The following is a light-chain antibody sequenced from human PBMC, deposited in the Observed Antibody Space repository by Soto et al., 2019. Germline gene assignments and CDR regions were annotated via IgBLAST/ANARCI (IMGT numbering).Light chain of an antibody. V-gene: IGLV6-57*04. CDR2: EDN. J-gene: IGLJ2*01. CDR1: SGSIASNY. CDR3: QSYDSSNQNVV. Sequence: FMLTQPHSVSESPGKTVTISCTRSSGSIASNYVQWYQQRPGSAPTTVIYEDNQRPSGVPDRFSGSIDSSSNSASLTSSGLKTEDEADYYCQSYDSSNQNVVFGGGTKLTVL.